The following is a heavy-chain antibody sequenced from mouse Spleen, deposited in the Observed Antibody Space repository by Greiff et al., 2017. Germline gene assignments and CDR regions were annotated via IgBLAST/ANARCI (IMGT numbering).Heavy chain of an antibody. CDR1: GFTFSNYW. D-gene: IGHD5-1*01. Sequence: EVKLVESGGGLVQPGGSMKLSCVASGFTFSNYWMNWVRQSPEKGLEWVAQIRLKSDNYATHYAESVKGRFTISRDDSKSSVYLQMNNLRAEDTGIYYCTVGVPLDYWGQGTTLTVSS. CDR3: TVGVPLDY. J-gene: IGHJ2*01. V-gene: IGHV6-3*01. CDR2: IRLKSDNYAT.